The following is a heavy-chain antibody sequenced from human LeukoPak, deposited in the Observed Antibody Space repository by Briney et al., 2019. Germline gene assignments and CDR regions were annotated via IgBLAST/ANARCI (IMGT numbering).Heavy chain of an antibody. CDR1: GFTFSSYE. D-gene: IGHD5-12*01. CDR2: ISSSGSTI. CDR3: ARMSWLLDY. V-gene: IGHV3-48*03. J-gene: IGHJ4*02. Sequence: GGSLRLSCAASGFTFSSYEMNWVRQAPGKGLEWVSYISSSGSTIYYADSVKGRFTIPRDNAKNSLYLQMNSLRAEDTAVYYCARMSWLLDYWGQGTLVTVSS.